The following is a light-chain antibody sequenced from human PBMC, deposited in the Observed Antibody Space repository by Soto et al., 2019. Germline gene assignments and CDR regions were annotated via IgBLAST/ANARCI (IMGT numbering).Light chain of an antibody. V-gene: IGKV3-20*01. CDR1: QSVSSSY. CDR3: QQYDSSPRT. CDR2: GAS. Sequence: EIVFTQSPGTLSLSPGERATLSCRASQSVSSSYLAWYQQKPGQAPRLLIYGASSRATGIPDRFSGSGFGTEFTLTISSLQSEDFAVYYCQQYDSSPRTFGQGTKVDI. J-gene: IGKJ1*01.